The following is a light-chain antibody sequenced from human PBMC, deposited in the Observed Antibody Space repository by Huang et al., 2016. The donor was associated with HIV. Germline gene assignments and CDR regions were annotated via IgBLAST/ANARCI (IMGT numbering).Light chain of an antibody. CDR2: SAS. J-gene: IGKJ2*01. V-gene: IGKV1-39*01. Sequence: DIQITQSPSSLSASVGDRVIITCRASQNINKYLNWYQQKQGKAPKLLISSASNLQSGVPSSFSGSGSGTDFTLTISNLQPEDSATYYCQQSVRTPRTFGQGTKLEI. CDR3: QQSVRTPRT. CDR1: QNINKY.